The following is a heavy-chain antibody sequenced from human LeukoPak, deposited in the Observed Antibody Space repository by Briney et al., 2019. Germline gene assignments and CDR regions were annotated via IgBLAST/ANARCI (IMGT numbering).Heavy chain of an antibody. V-gene: IGHV4-38-2*02. CDR1: GYSISSGYF. CDR2: IDRFGST. Sequence: SETLSLTFTVSGYSISSGYFWGWIRQPPGKGLEWFGHIDRFGSTYYNPSLKSRVTISVDTSKNQFSLKLSSVTAADTAVYYCARERITMVRGSTNYDAFDIWGQGTMVTVSS. CDR3: ARERITMVRGSTNYDAFDI. D-gene: IGHD3-10*01. J-gene: IGHJ3*02.